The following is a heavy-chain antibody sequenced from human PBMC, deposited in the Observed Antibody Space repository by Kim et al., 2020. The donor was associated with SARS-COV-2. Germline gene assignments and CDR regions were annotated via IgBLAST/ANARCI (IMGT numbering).Heavy chain of an antibody. Sequence: GESLKISCKGSGYSFTSYWIGWVRQMPGKGLEWMGIIYPGDSDTRYSPSFQGQVTISADKSISTAYLQWSSLKASDTAMYYCARLTPCSSTSCYTGSYWFDPWGQGTLVTVSS. D-gene: IGHD2-2*02. V-gene: IGHV5-51*01. J-gene: IGHJ5*02. CDR1: GYSFTSYW. CDR2: IYPGDSDT. CDR3: ARLTPCSSTSCYTGSYWFDP.